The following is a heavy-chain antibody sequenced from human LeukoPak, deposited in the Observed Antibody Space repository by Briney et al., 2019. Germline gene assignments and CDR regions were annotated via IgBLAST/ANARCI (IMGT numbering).Heavy chain of an antibody. J-gene: IGHJ5*02. Sequence: SETLSLTCAVYGGSFSGYYWSWIRQPPGKGLEWIGEINHSGSTNYNPSLKSRVTISVDTSKNQFSPKLSSVTAADTAVYYCARKGWGFPGYSSSWYQGYIWFDPWGQGTLVTVSS. D-gene: IGHD6-13*01. CDR3: ARKGWGFPGYSSSWYQGYIWFDP. V-gene: IGHV4-34*01. CDR2: INHSGST. CDR1: GGSFSGYY.